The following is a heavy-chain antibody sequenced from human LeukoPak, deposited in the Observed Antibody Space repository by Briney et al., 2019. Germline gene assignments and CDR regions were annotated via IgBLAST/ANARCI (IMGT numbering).Heavy chain of an antibody. J-gene: IGHJ3*01. V-gene: IGHV3-66*01. Sequence: PGGSLRLSCAASGFTFDDYDISWVRQAPGKGLEWVSVIYTGDSTYYADSVKGRFTISSDESKNTVYLQMNSLTAEDTAIYYYATDHRNLDAFDVWGQGTLVSVSS. CDR3: ATDHRNLDAFDV. CDR1: GFTFDDYD. D-gene: IGHD1-14*01. CDR2: IYTGDST.